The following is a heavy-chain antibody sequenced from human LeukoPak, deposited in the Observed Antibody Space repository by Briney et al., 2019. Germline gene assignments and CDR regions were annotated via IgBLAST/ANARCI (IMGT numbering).Heavy chain of an antibody. CDR3: AKKGRYSYGDPFDS. V-gene: IGHV3-23*01. J-gene: IGHJ4*02. CDR2: ISGSGGST. CDR1: GFTVSTYA. D-gene: IGHD5-18*01. Sequence: GGSLRLSCAASGFTVSTYAMSWVRQAPGKGLEWVSGISGSGGSTYYADSVKGRFTISRDNSRDTLYLQMNSLRAEDTAVYYCAKKGRYSYGDPFDSWGQGTLVTVSS.